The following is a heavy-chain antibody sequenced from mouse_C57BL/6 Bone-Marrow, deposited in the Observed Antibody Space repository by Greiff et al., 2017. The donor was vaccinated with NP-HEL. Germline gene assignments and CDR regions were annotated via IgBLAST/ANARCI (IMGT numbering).Heavy chain of an antibody. J-gene: IGHJ1*03. CDR3: ARYDSGSRGWYFDV. CDR2: IDPNSGGT. Sequence: VQLQQPGADLVKPGASVKLSCKASGYTFTSYWMHWVKQRPGRGLEWIGRIDPNSGGTKFNEKFKTKATLTVDKPSSTAYMQLSSLTSEDSAVYYCARYDSGSRGWYFDVWGTGTTVTVSS. V-gene: IGHV1-72*01. D-gene: IGHD1-1*01. CDR1: GYTFTSYW.